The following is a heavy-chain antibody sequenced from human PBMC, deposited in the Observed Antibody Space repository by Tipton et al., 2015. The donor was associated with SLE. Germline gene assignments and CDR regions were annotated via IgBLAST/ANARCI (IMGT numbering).Heavy chain of an antibody. J-gene: IGHJ5*02. V-gene: IGHV4-59*11. CDR2: IHSSGST. D-gene: IGHD6-6*01. Sequence: TLSLTCTVSGGSIRSHYWSWIRQPPGKGLEWIGFIHSSGSTKYNPSLTSRITISLDTSKNQFSLKLTSVTAADTAVYYCTRGGASSKWLDPWGQGVLVTVSS. CDR3: TRGGASSKWLDP. CDR1: GGSIRSHY.